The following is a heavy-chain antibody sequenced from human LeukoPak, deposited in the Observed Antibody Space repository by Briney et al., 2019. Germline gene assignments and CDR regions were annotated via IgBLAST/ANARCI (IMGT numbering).Heavy chain of an antibody. CDR1: GFTFSSYA. CDR2: ISGSGGST. J-gene: IGHJ4*02. D-gene: IGHD3-22*01. Sequence: PGGSLRLSCAASGFTFSSYAMSWVRQAPGKGLEWVSAISGSGGSTYYADSVKGRITISRDNSKNTLYLQMNSLRAEDTAVYYCAKDSTDDSSGYCDYWGQGTLVTVSS. CDR3: AKDSTDDSSGYCDY. V-gene: IGHV3-23*01.